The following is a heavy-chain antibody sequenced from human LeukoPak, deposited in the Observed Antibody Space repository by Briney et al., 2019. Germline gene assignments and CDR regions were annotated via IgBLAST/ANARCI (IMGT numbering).Heavy chain of an antibody. Sequence: PGGSLRLSCAASGFTVSSNYMSWVRQAPGKGLEGVSTITKSGGSTYYADSVKGRFTISRDNSKDTLYLQMDSLRVEDTAEYYCANVVGGYWGQGTLVTVSS. V-gene: IGHV3-23*01. J-gene: IGHJ4*02. CDR3: ANVVGGY. D-gene: IGHD2-21*01. CDR1: GFTVSSNY. CDR2: ITKSGGST.